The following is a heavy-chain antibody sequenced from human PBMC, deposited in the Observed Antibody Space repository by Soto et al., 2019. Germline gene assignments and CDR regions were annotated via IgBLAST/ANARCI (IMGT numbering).Heavy chain of an antibody. Sequence: PGESLKISCQGSGYSFTSYWIGWVRQMPGKGLEWMGIIFPGDSDTRYSPSFQGQVSISPDNSINTAYLNWRGLKASDTVMYYCARLGPLGAHDAFDIWGQGTLVTVSS. J-gene: IGHJ3*02. CDR2: IFPGDSDT. CDR1: GYSFTSYW. CDR3: ARLGPLGAHDAFDI. V-gene: IGHV5-51*01.